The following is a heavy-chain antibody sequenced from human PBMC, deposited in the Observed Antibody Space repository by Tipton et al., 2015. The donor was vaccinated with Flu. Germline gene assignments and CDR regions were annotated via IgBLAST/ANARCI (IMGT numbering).Heavy chain of an antibody. CDR2: ISWNSGSI. V-gene: IGHV3-9*01. CDR3: AKDFGSFGSGTMVGMDV. J-gene: IGHJ6*02. D-gene: IGHD3-3*01. CDR1: GFTFDDYA. Sequence: SLRLSCAASGFTFDDYAMHWVRQAPGKGLEWVSGISWNSGSIGYADSVKGRFTISRDNAKNSLYLQMNSLRAEDTALYYCAKDFGSFGSGTMVGMDVWGQGTTVTVSS.